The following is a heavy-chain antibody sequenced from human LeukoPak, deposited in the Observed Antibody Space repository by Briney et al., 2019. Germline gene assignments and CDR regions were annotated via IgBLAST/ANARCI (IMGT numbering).Heavy chain of an antibody. J-gene: IGHJ6*02. CDR1: GFTFSSYA. Sequence: GGSLRLSCATSGFTFSSYAMSWVRQAPGKGLEWVSAIRGSGGSTYCADSVKGRFTISRDNSKNTLYLQMNSLRAEDTAVYYCAKGTSPYYYGMDVWGQGTTVTVSS. D-gene: IGHD1-7*01. CDR2: IRGSGGST. CDR3: AKGTSPYYYGMDV. V-gene: IGHV3-23*01.